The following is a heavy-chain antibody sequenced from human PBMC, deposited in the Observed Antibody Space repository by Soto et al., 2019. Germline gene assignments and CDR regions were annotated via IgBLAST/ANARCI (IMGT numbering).Heavy chain of an antibody. V-gene: IGHV4-30-4*01. CDR3: AREGAARYTYYYGTDV. Sequence: SETLSLTCTVSGGSISSGDSYWSWIRQPPGKGLEWIGYIYYTGSTYYNPSLESRVTISVDTSKNPFSLKLNSMTAADTAVYYCAREGAARYTYYYGTDVWGQGTTVTVSS. CDR1: GGSISSGDSY. J-gene: IGHJ6*02. CDR2: IYYTGST. D-gene: IGHD2-2*02.